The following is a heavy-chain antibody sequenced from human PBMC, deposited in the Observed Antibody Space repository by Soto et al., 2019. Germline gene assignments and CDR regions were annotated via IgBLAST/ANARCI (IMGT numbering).Heavy chain of an antibody. CDR1: GFTFSSYA. CDR3: ARVDSSGWGETYYYYGMDV. Sequence: GGSLRLSCAASGFTFSSYAMHWVRQAPGKGLEWVAVISYDGSNKYYADSVKGRFTISRDNSKNTLYLQMNSLRAEDTAVYYCARVDSSGWGETYYYYGMDVWGQGTTVTVSS. CDR2: ISYDGSNK. J-gene: IGHJ6*02. D-gene: IGHD6-19*01. V-gene: IGHV3-30-3*01.